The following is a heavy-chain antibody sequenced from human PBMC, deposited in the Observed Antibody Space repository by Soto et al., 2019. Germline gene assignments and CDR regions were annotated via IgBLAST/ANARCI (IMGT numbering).Heavy chain of an antibody. Sequence: SETLSLTCTVSGGSISSGGYYWSWIRQHPGKGLEWIGYIYYSGSTYYNPSLKSRVTISVDTSKNQFSLKLSSVTAADTAVYYCARDLNSSSWPYFDYWGQGTLVTVSS. CDR3: ARDLNSSSWPYFDY. J-gene: IGHJ4*02. V-gene: IGHV4-31*03. D-gene: IGHD6-13*01. CDR1: GGSISSGGYY. CDR2: IYYSGST.